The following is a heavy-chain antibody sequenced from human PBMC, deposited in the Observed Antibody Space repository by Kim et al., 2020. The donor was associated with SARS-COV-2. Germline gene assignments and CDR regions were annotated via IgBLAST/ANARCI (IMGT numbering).Heavy chain of an antibody. Sequence: GGSLRLSCAASGFTFSSYAMSWVRQAPGKGLEWVSAISGSGGSTYYADSVKGRFTISRDNSKNTLYLQMNSLRAEDTSVYYCASCLYDSSGYYDDAFDIWGQGKMVTVSS. CDR2: ISGSGGST. D-gene: IGHD3-22*01. CDR3: ASCLYDSSGYYDDAFDI. J-gene: IGHJ3*02. V-gene: IGHV3-23*01. CDR1: GFTFSSYA.